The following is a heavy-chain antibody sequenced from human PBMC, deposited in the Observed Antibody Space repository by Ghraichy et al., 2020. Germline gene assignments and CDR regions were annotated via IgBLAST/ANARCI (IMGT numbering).Heavy chain of an antibody. Sequence: GESLNISCAASGFTFSSYAMHWVRQAPGKGLEWVAVISYDGSNKYYADSVKGRFTISRDNSKNTLYLQMNSLRAEDTAVHYCAADRKSSSWTGLYYYYYYGMDVWGQGTTVTVSS. J-gene: IGHJ6*02. CDR3: AADRKSSSWTGLYYYYYYGMDV. CDR1: GFTFSSYA. CDR2: ISYDGSNK. V-gene: IGHV3-30-3*01. D-gene: IGHD6-13*01.